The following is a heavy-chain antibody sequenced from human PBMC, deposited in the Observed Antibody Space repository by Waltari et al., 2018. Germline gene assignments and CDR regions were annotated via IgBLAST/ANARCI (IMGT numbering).Heavy chain of an antibody. CDR2: IIPILVTA. J-gene: IGHJ5*02. Sequence: QVQLVQSGAEVKKPGSSVKVSCKASGGTFSSYAISWVRQAPGQGLEWMGGIIPILVTANYAQKFQGRVTITTDESTRTAYMELSSLRSEDTAVYYCARGHCSSTSCYRNWFDPWGQGTLVTVSS. CDR1: GGTFSSYA. D-gene: IGHD2-2*01. CDR3: ARGHCSSTSCYRNWFDP. V-gene: IGHV1-69*05.